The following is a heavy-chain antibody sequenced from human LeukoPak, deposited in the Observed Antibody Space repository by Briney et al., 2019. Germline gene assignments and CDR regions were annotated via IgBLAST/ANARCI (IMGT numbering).Heavy chain of an antibody. Sequence: GGSLRLSCAASGFTFSSYAMTWVRQAPGKGLEWVSAISGSSGNTYYADSVKGRFTISRDNSKNTLYLQMNSLSAEDTAVYYCARDPEGRDGFYWGQGTLVTVSS. V-gene: IGHV3-23*01. CDR3: ARDPEGRDGFY. CDR2: ISGSSGNT. CDR1: GFTFSSYA. D-gene: IGHD5-24*01. J-gene: IGHJ4*02.